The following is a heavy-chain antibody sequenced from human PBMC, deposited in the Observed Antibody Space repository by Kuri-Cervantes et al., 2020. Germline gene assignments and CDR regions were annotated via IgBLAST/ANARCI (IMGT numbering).Heavy chain of an antibody. CDR3: ARVQSRLWFRRSYFDY. D-gene: IGHD3-10*01. Sequence: ASVKVSCKASGYTFTSYGISWVRQAPGQGLEWMGWISAYNGNTNYAQKLQGRVTMTTDTSTSTAYMELRSLRSDDTAVYYCARVQSRLWFRRSYFDYWGQGTLVTVSS. CDR1: GYTFTSYG. CDR2: ISAYNGNT. V-gene: IGHV1-18*01. J-gene: IGHJ4*02.